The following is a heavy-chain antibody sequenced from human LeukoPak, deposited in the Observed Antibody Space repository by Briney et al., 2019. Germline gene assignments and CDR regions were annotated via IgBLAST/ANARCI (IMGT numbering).Heavy chain of an antibody. Sequence: GGSLRLSCAASGFTVSSNYMSWVRQAPGKGLEWVSVIYSGGSTYADSVKGRFTISRDNSKNTLYLQMNSLRAEDTAVYYCARDDIVVVPAATTGVYYYYYMDVWGKGTTVTVSS. V-gene: IGHV3-66*01. CDR1: GFTVSSNY. D-gene: IGHD2-2*01. CDR2: IYSGGST. CDR3: ARDDIVVVPAATTGVYYYYYMDV. J-gene: IGHJ6*03.